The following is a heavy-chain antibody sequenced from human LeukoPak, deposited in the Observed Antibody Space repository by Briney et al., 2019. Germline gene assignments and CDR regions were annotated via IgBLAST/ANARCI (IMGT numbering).Heavy chain of an antibody. CDR3: ARLVGYLGYSFES. CDR1: GSSFTNYW. Sequence: GAPLQISCQGSGSSFTNYWIGWVRQLPGRGLEWMGIIYPGDSDTRYSPSFQGQVTISADKSISTAYLHWNSLKASDSAMYYCARLVGYLGYSFESWGQGTLVTVSS. D-gene: IGHD1-1*01. J-gene: IGHJ4*02. CDR2: IYPGDSDT. V-gene: IGHV5-51*01.